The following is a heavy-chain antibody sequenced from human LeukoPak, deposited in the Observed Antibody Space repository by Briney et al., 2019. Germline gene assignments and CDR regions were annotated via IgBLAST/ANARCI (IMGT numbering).Heavy chain of an antibody. CDR2: INPSGGST. J-gene: IGHJ4*02. V-gene: IGHV1-46*01. CDR1: GYTFTRYY. D-gene: IGHD2-2*02. CDR3: ARAHQLLYGPPFN. Sequence: ASVKVSCKASGYTFTRYYMHWVRQAPGQGLEWMGIINPSGGSTSYAQKFQGRVTMTRDTSTSTVYMELSSLRSEDTAVYYCARAHQLLYGPPFNWGQGTLVTVSS.